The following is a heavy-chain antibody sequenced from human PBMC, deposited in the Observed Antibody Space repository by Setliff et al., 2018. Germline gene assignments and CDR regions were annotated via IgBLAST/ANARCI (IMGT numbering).Heavy chain of an antibody. CDR2: IYPGDSDT. CDR1: GYRFTTYW. J-gene: IGHJ3*02. V-gene: IGHV5-51*01. CDR3: ARSPLDDAFDI. Sequence: GESLKSSCKGSGYRFTTYWIGWVRQMPGKGLQLMGIIYPGDSDTRYSPSFQGQVTISADKSINTAYLQWSSLKASDSAMYYCARSPLDDAFDIWGQGTMVTVS.